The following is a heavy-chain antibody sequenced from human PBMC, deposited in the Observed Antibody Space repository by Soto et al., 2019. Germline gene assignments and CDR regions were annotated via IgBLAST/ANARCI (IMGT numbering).Heavy chain of an antibody. D-gene: IGHD3-22*01. CDR3: ARIYEGGYSSNHHYYYALDV. V-gene: IGHV1-69*01. CDR1: GGTFSRYS. CDR2: IVPIFGTR. J-gene: IGHJ6*02. Sequence: QVQLVQSGAEVKKPGSSVKVSCKISGGTFSRYSISWVRQAPGQGLEWMGGIVPIFGTRNYAQKFQDRVTITTDESATTAYMELSNLRSEDTAVYYCARIYEGGYSSNHHYYYALDVWGQGTAVTVSS.